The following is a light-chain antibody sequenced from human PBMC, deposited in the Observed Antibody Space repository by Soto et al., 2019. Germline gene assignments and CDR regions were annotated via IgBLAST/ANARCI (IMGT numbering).Light chain of an antibody. V-gene: IGLV1-47*01. CDR2: RNN. CDR3: AAWDDSLSGPV. Sequence: QSVLTQPPSASGTPGQRVTISCSGSRSNIGDNYVYWYQQVPGTAPKLLIYRNNRRPSGVPDRFSASKSGTSASLAISGLRSEDEADYYCAAWDDSLSGPVFGGGTKLTVL. J-gene: IGLJ3*02. CDR1: RSNIGDNY.